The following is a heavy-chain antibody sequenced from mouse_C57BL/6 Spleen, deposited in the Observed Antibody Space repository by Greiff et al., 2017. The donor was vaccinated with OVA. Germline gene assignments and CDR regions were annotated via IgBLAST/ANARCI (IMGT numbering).Heavy chain of an antibody. CDR3: ATSYYYGSFYALDY. Sequence: QVQLQQPGAELVRPGASVKLSCKASGYTFTSYWMHWVKQRPIQGLEWIGNIDPSDSETHYNQKFKDKATLPVDKSSSTAYMQLSSLTSEDSAVYYYATSYYYGSFYALDYWGQGTSVTVSS. CDR1: GYTFTSYW. V-gene: IGHV1-52*01. CDR2: IDPSDSET. J-gene: IGHJ4*01. D-gene: IGHD1-1*01.